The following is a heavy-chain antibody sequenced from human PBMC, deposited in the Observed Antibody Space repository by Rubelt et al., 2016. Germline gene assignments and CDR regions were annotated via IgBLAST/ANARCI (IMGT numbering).Heavy chain of an antibody. Sequence: EVHLVESGGGLVKPGGSLRLSCAASGFTFSTYWMTWVRRAPGKGLEWVANIKQDGRDKNYVDSVKGRFTIARDNAKSALYLQMNTLRAEDTAVYYCARDGGSSWSDYWGQGTLVTVSS. J-gene: IGHJ4*02. CDR1: GFTFSTYW. CDR3: ARDGGSSWSDY. V-gene: IGHV3-7*01. CDR2: IKQDGRDK. D-gene: IGHD6-13*01.